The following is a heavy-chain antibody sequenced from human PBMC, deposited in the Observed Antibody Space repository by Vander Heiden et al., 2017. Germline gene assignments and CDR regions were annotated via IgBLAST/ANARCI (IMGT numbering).Heavy chain of an antibody. CDR1: GATFSSYA. CDR2: IIPIFGTA. V-gene: IGHV1-69*01. J-gene: IGHJ6*02. CDR3: ARDDGDPEGYYYYGMDV. D-gene: IGHD4-17*01. Sequence: QVQLVQSGAEVKKPGSSVKVPCKASGATFSSYAITWVRQAPGQGLEWMGGIIPIFGTANYAQKFQGRVTITADESTSTAYMELSSLRSEDTAVYYCARDDGDPEGYYYYGMDVWGQGTTVTVSS.